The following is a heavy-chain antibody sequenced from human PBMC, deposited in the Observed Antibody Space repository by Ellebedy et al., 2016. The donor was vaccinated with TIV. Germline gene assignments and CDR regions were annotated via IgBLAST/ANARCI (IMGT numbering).Heavy chain of an antibody. CDR3: VKGTNYDSRFWPDYFDY. J-gene: IGHJ4*02. Sequence: ASVKVSCKVSGYTLTDLSMHWVRQAPGKGLEWMGGFDPEDGETIYAQKFQGRVTMTEDTSTDTAYMELSSLRAEDTAVYYCVKGTNYDSRFWPDYFDYWGQGTLVTVSS. CDR2: FDPEDGET. V-gene: IGHV1-24*01. D-gene: IGHD3-22*01. CDR1: GYTLTDLS.